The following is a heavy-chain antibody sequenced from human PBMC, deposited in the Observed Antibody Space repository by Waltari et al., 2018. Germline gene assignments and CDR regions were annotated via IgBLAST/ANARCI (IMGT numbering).Heavy chain of an antibody. CDR1: GFTFSRFG. CDR2: IWHDGSNE. V-gene: IGHV3-33*01. CDR3: ASQSTTLFDY. D-gene: IGHD2-15*01. J-gene: IGHJ4*02. Sequence: QVQLVESGGGVVQPGRSLRLSCAASGFTFSRFGMHWVRQAPGKGREWLSVIWHDGSNEYYVDSVKGRFTISRDNSKNTLYLQMNSLRAEDSAVYYCASQSTTLFDYWGQGTRVTVSS.